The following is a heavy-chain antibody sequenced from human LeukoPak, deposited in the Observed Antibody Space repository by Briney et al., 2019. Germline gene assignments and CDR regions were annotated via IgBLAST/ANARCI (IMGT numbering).Heavy chain of an antibody. CDR2: IRSKANSYAT. Sequence: GGSLRLSCAASGFTFSGSAMHWVRQASGKGLEWVGRIRSKANSYATAYAASVKGRFTISRDDSKNTAYLQMNSLRAEDTAVYYCARAPGYRGFLDYWGQGNLVTVSS. D-gene: IGHD5-18*01. CDR1: GFTFSGSA. J-gene: IGHJ4*02. CDR3: ARAPGYRGFLDY. V-gene: IGHV3-73*01.